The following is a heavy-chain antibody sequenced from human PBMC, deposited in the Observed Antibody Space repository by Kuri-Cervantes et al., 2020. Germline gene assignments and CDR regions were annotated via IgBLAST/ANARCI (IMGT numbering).Heavy chain of an antibody. CDR1: GGSISSYY. D-gene: IGHD2-2*01. CDR3: ARGRDIVVVPAYGLIFDY. J-gene: IGHJ4*02. V-gene: IGHV4-34*01. Sequence: GSLRLSCTVSGGSISSYYWSWIRQPPGKGLEWIGEINHSGSTNYNPSLKSRVTISVDTSKNQFSLKLSSVTAADTAVYYCARGRDIVVVPAYGLIFDYWGQGTLVTVSS. CDR2: INHSGST.